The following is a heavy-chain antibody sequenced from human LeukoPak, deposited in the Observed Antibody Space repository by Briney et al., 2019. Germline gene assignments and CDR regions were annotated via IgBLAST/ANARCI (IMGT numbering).Heavy chain of an antibody. Sequence: SETLSLTCAVYGGSFSGYYWSWIRQPPGKGLEWIGEINHSGSTNYNPSLKSRVTISVDTSKNQFSLKLSSVTAADTAVYYCARLGITMVRGAWGYWGQGTLVTVSS. CDR1: GGSFSGYY. V-gene: IGHV4-34*01. D-gene: IGHD3-10*01. CDR2: INHSGST. J-gene: IGHJ4*02. CDR3: ARLGITMVRGAWGY.